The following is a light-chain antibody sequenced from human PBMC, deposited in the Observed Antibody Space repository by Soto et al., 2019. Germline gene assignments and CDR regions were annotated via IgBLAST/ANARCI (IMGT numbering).Light chain of an antibody. V-gene: IGKV3-20*01. CDR1: QSISSSY. Sequence: EIVLTQSPGTLSLSPGERATLSCRASQSISSSYLAWYQQKPGQAPRLLIYAASSRATGIPDRFSGSGSGTDFTLTISRLEPEDVAVYYCQQYGSSPWTFGQGTKVEI. J-gene: IGKJ1*01. CDR3: QQYGSSPWT. CDR2: AAS.